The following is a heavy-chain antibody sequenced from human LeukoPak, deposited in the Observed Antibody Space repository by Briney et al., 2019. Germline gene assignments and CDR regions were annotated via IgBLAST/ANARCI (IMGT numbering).Heavy chain of an antibody. CDR3: ASPWESDAFDI. V-gene: IGHV3-53*01. CDR2: IYSGGST. J-gene: IGHJ3*02. Sequence: GGSLRLSCAASGFTFSSYAMSWVRQAPGKGLEWVSVIYSGGSTYYADSVKGRFTISRGNSKNTLYLQMNSLRAEDTAVYYCASPWESDAFDIWGQGTMVTVSS. D-gene: IGHD1-26*01. CDR1: GFTFSSYA.